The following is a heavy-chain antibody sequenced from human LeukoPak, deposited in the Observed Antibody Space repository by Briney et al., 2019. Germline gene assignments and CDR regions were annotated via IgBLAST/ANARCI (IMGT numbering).Heavy chain of an antibody. J-gene: IGHJ5*02. CDR2: IYHIGTT. CDR1: GYSISSGYY. V-gene: IGHV4-38-2*02. D-gene: IGHD5-12*01. Sequence: SETLSLTCAVSGYSISSGYYWVWIRQPPGKGLEWIGTIYHIGTTYYNPSLKSRVTMSVDTSKNQFSLKLSSVTAADSAVYFCAREGAPGGYDWGWFDPWGQGTLVTVSS. CDR3: AREGAPGGYDWGWFDP.